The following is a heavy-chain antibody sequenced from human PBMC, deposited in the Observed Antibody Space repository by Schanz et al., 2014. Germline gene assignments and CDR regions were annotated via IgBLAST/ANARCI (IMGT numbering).Heavy chain of an antibody. CDR3: AKGMGYCSGGTCYDYYYYGLDV. CDR1: GFTLSNSD. CDR2: IGYLGDT. Sequence: VQLVESGGGVVQPGRSLRLSCAASGFTLSNSDMHWVRQGTGKGLEWVSTIGYLGDTYYPDSVKGRFTISRDNSENTLYLQMNSLSADDTAVFYCAKGMGYCSGGTCYDYYYYGLDVWGQGTTVTDSS. J-gene: IGHJ6*02. V-gene: IGHV3-13*01. D-gene: IGHD2-15*01.